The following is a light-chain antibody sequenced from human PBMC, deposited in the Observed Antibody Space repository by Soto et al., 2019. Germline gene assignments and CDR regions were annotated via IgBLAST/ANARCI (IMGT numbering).Light chain of an antibody. Sequence: EIVLTQSPDTLSLSPGERATLSCRASQSVASNFLAWYQQKPGQAPRLLIYDASNRATGIPARFSGSGSGTDFTLTISSLEPEDFAVYYCQQYNNWPPTFGQGTRLEIK. J-gene: IGKJ5*01. CDR2: DAS. CDR1: QSVASNF. V-gene: IGKV3-11*01. CDR3: QQYNNWPPT.